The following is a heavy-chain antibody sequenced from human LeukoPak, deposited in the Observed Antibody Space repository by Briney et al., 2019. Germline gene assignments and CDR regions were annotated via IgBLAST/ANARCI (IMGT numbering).Heavy chain of an antibody. CDR1: GFTFRSYA. V-gene: IGHV3-7*01. J-gene: IGHJ1*01. CDR3: ARDPFRSGWYQASEYFQH. Sequence: SGGTLRLSCAASGFTFRSYAMSWVRQAPGKGLEWVANIKQDGSEKYYVDSVKGRFTISRDNAKNSLYLQMNSLRAEDTAVYYCARDPFRSGWYQASEYFQHWGQGTLVTVSS. CDR2: IKQDGSEK. D-gene: IGHD6-19*01.